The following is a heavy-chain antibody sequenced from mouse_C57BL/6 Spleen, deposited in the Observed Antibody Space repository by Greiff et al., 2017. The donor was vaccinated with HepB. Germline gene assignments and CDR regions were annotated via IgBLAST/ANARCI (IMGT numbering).Heavy chain of an antibody. Sequence: VQGVESGPGLVAPSQSLSITCTVSGFSLTSYAISWVRQPPGKGLEWLGVIWTGGGTNYNSALKSRLSISKDNSKSQVFLKMNSLQTDDTARYYCARNEDYYGSTWYFDVWGTGTTVTVSS. J-gene: IGHJ1*03. CDR2: IWTGGGT. V-gene: IGHV2-9-1*01. D-gene: IGHD1-1*01. CDR3: ARNEDYYGSTWYFDV. CDR1: GFSLTSYA.